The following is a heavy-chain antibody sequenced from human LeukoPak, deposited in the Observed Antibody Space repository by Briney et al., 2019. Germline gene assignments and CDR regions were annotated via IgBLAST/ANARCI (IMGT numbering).Heavy chain of an antibody. J-gene: IGHJ4*02. CDR2: IHYSGSP. CDR1: GGSNY. CDR3: GRLMAGLD. Sequence: SETLSLTCTVSGGSNYWSWIRQPPGKGLEWIGYIHYSGSPNYNPSLKSRVTISIDTSKNQFSLRLNSVTAADTAVYYCGRLMAGLDWGQGTLVTVSS. V-gene: IGHV4-59*08. D-gene: IGHD6-19*01.